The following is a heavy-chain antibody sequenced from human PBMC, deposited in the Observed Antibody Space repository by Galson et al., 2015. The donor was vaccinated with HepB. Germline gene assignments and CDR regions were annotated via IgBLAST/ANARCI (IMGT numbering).Heavy chain of an antibody. CDR1: GFTFSSYG. V-gene: IGHV3-30*18. D-gene: IGHD1-26*01. Sequence: SLRLSCAASGFTFSSYGMHWVRQAPGKGLEWVAVISYDGSNKYYADSVKGRFTISRDNSKNTLYLQMNSLRAEDTAVYYCAKDPHSGSYYRGNAFDIWGQGTMVTVSS. CDR3: AKDPHSGSYYRGNAFDI. CDR2: ISYDGSNK. J-gene: IGHJ3*02.